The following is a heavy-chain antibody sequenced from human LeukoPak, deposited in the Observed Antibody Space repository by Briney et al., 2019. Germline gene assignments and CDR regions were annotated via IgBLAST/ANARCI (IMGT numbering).Heavy chain of an antibody. J-gene: IGHJ4*02. D-gene: IGHD6-13*01. CDR3: ARDRLPGIGAADPPFDC. CDR2: ISAYNGNT. CDR1: GYTFTSYG. Sequence: ASVKVCCKASGYTFTSYGISWVRQAPGQGIEWMGWISAYNGNTNYAQKLQGRVTMTTDTSTSTAYMELRSLRSDDTAVYYCARDRLPGIGAADPPFDCWGEGSLVTVSS. V-gene: IGHV1-18*01.